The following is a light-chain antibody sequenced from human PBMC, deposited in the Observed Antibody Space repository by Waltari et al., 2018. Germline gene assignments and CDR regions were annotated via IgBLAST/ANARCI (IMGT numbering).Light chain of an antibody. V-gene: IGLV1-40*01. CDR2: GSS. Sequence: QSVLTQPPSVSGAPGQRVTIACTGSGSNIGAGYDVHWYQQVPRAAPKLLLYGSSSRPLGVPDRFFGSTSGTSASLASIGLQAEDEADYYCQSYDITLRVVFGGGTKLTVL. CDR1: GSNIGAGYD. J-gene: IGLJ3*02. CDR3: QSYDITLRVV.